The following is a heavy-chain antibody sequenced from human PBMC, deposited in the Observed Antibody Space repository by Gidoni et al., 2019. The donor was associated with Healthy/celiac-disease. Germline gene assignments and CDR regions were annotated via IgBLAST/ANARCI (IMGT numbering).Heavy chain of an antibody. CDR2: IKQDGSEK. Sequence: EVQLVESGGGLVQPGGSLRLSCAASGFTFSSYWMSWVRQAPGKGLEWVANIKQDGSEKYYVDSVKGRFTISRDNAKNSLYLQMNSLRAEDTAVYYCARGGIYDFWSGLYWFDPWGQGTLVTVSS. V-gene: IGHV3-7*01. CDR1: GFTFSSYW. J-gene: IGHJ5*02. CDR3: ARGGIYDFWSGLYWFDP. D-gene: IGHD3-3*01.